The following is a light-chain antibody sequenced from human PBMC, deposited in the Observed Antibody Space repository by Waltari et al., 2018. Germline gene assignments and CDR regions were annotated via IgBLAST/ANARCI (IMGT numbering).Light chain of an antibody. CDR1: SSDIGLYDL. Sequence: QSALTQPASVSASLGQSLTISCTGTSSDIGLYDLISWYQQHPGKAPKLIIHETTKRPSGVPNRVSGSKSGNTASLTISGLQAEDEADYYCCSFVGRSWLFGGGTKLTVL. J-gene: IGLJ3*02. CDR3: CSFVGRSWL. V-gene: IGLV2-23*01. CDR2: ETT.